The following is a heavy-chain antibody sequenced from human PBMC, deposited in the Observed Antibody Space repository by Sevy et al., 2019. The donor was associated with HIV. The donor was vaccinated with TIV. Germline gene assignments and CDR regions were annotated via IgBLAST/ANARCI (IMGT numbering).Heavy chain of an antibody. V-gene: IGHV4-30-4*01. CDR2: IYYSGST. J-gene: IGHJ4*02. D-gene: IGHD5-12*01. CDR3: AREGGVIVATNV. CDR1: GGSISSGDYY. Sequence: SETLSLTCTVSGGSISSGDYYWSWIRQPPGKGLEWIGYIYYSGSTYYNPSLKSRVTISVDTSKNQFSLKLRSVTAADTAVYYCAREGGVIVATNVWGQGTLVTVSS.